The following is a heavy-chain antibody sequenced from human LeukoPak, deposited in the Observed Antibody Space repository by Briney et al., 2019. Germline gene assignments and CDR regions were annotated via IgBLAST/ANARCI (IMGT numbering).Heavy chain of an antibody. CDR3: ARVFKYYDSSGIDY. V-gene: IGHV4-59*12. CDR2: IYYSGST. D-gene: IGHD3-22*01. CDR1: GGSISSYY. Sequence: SETLSLTCTVSGGSISSYYWSWIRQPPGKGLEWIGYIYYSGSTYYNPSLKSRVTISVDTSKNQFSLKLSSVTAADTAVYYCARVFKYYDSSGIDYWGQGTLVTVSS. J-gene: IGHJ4*02.